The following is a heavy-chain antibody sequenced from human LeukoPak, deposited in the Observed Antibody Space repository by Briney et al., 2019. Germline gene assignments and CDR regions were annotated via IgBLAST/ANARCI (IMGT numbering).Heavy chain of an antibody. V-gene: IGHV4-34*01. Sequence: SETLSLTCAVYGGSFNGYYWSWIRQPPGKGLEWIGEINHSGSTNYNPSLKSRVTISVDTSKNQFSLKLSSVTAADTAVYYCARVWTPYYYDSSGYGFDYWGQGTLVTVSS. D-gene: IGHD3-22*01. J-gene: IGHJ4*02. CDR1: GGSFNGYY. CDR2: INHSGST. CDR3: ARVWTPYYYDSSGYGFDY.